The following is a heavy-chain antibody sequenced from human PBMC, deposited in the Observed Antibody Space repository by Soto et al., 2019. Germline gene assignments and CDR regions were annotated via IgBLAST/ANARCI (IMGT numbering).Heavy chain of an antibody. Sequence: QITLKESGPTLVKPTQTLTLTCTFSGFSLSTSGVGVGWIRQPPGKALEWLALIYWNDDKRYSPSLKSRITITKDTSKYQVVLTMTNMDPVDTATYYCAHSRVFGSSWFYDYRGQGTLVTVSS. CDR2: IYWNDDK. D-gene: IGHD6-13*01. J-gene: IGHJ4*02. CDR3: AHSRVFGSSWFYDY. V-gene: IGHV2-5*01. CDR1: GFSLSTSGVG.